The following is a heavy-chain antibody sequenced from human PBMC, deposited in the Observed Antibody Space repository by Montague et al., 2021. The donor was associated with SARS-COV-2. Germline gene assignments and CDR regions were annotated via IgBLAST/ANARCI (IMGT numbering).Heavy chain of an antibody. J-gene: IGHJ3*02. D-gene: IGHD6-19*01. CDR3: ARVHFVSSGWYPDAFDI. CDR2: IYYSGST. CDR1: GGSISSGGYY. Sequence: TLSPTCTVSGGSISSGGYYWSWIRQHPGKGLEWIGYIYYSGSTYYXPSLKSRLTISVDTSKNQFSLKLSSVTAADTAVYYCARVHFVSSGWYPDAFDIWGQGTMVTVSS. V-gene: IGHV4-31*03.